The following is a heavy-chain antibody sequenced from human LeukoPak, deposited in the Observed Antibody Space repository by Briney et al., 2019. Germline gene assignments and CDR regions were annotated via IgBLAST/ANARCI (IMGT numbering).Heavy chain of an antibody. J-gene: IGHJ4*02. CDR1: GGPLSGYS. V-gene: IGHV4-34*10. CDR3: ARYCSGGSCFNQIGRGDDY. Sequence: SETLSLTCAIYGGPLSGYSWSWIRQPPGKGLEWIGEINDRGSTTYNPSLQSRPSMSLDTSRNQFSLTLGSVTAADTAVYFCARYCSGGSCFNQIGRGDDYWGQGTLVTVSS. CDR2: INDRGST. D-gene: IGHD2-15*01.